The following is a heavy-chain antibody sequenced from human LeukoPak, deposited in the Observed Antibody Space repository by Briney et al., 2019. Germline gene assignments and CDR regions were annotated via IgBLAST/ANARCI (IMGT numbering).Heavy chain of an antibody. CDR3: AKTRPLDSSSWSHGDY. D-gene: IGHD6-13*01. CDR1: GFTFNNYV. Sequence: QSGGSLRLSCAASGFTFNNYVMNWVRQAPGKGLEWVSAITDSSTSTYYADSVKGRFTISRHNSKNTLYLQMNSLRAEDTAVYYCAKTRPLDSSSWSHGDYWGQGTLVTVSS. J-gene: IGHJ4*02. CDR2: ITDSSTST. V-gene: IGHV3-23*01.